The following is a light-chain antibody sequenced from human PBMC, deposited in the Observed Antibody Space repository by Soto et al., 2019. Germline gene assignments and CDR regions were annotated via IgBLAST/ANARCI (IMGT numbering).Light chain of an antibody. J-gene: IGLJ1*01. CDR1: SSXVGGYNY. V-gene: IGLV2-14*03. CDR3: NSYTTGATYV. CDR2: XVS. Sequence: QSALXQPASVSGSPGXTXXISXSGTSSXVGGYNYVSWYQQHPGKAPKLLXXXVSNRPSGVSNRFSGSKSGNTASLTISGLQAEDEADYYCNSYTTGATYVFGDGTKLTVL.